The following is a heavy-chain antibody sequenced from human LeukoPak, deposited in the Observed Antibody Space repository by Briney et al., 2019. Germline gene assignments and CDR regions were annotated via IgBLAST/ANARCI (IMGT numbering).Heavy chain of an antibody. CDR1: GGSISSSSYY. CDR2: IHYSGSS. J-gene: IGHJ5*02. CDR3: AGALAAAGSRGWFDP. V-gene: IGHV4-61*05. Sequence: KPSETLSLTCTVSGGSISSSSYYWGWIRQPPGRGLEWIGYIHYSGSSKYNPSLKSRVTISEDTSKKQFSLKLRSVTAADTAVYYCAGALAAAGSRGWFDPWGQGVLVTVSS. D-gene: IGHD6-13*01.